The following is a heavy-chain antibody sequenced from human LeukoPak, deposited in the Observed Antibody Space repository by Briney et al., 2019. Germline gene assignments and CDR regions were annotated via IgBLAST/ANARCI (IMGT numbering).Heavy chain of an antibody. D-gene: IGHD3-22*01. J-gene: IGHJ3*02. CDR3: AKEYVTMIVVVITSAFDI. V-gene: IGHV3-23*01. Sequence: GGSLRLSCAASGFTFISYAMSWVRQAPVKGLEGVSIISGSGGSTYYADSVKGRFTISRDNSKNTLYLQMNSLRAEDTAVYYCAKEYVTMIVVVITSAFDIWGQGTMVTVSS. CDR1: GFTFISYA. CDR2: ISGSGGST.